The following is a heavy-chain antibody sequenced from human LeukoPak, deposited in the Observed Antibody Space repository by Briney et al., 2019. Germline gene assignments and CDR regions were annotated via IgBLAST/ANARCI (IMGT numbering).Heavy chain of an antibody. V-gene: IGHV4-31*03. J-gene: IGHJ4*02. CDR3: ATGRPVTMIPYYFDY. CDR2: IYYSGST. D-gene: IGHD3-22*01. Sequence: SETLSLTCTVSGGSISSGGYYWSWIRQHPGKGLEWIGYIYYSGSTYYNPSLKSRVTISVDTSKNEFSLKLSSVTAADTAVYYSATGRPVTMIPYYFDYWGQGTLVTVSS. CDR1: GGSISSGGYY.